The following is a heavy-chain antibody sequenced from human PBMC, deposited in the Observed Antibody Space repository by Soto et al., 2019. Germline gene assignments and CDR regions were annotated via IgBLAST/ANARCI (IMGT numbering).Heavy chain of an antibody. V-gene: IGHV5-51*01. CDR2: IYPGDSDT. CDR1: GYSFTSYW. J-gene: IGHJ6*02. D-gene: IGHD5-12*01. CDR3: ARLGTERWPQLRPRSNYYYYYGMDV. Sequence: PGESLKISCKGSGYSFTSYWIGWVRQMPGKGLEWMGIIYPGDSDTRYSPSFQGQVTISADKSISTAYLQWSSLKASDTAMYYCARLGTERWPQLRPRSNYYYYYGMDVWGQGTTVTVSS.